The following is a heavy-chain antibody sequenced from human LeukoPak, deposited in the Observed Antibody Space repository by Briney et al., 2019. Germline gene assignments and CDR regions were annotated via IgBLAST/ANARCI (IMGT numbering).Heavy chain of an antibody. CDR3: TTLRPYIQPR. V-gene: IGHV3-15*01. D-gene: IGHD5-18*01. CDR1: GFTFSSYA. J-gene: IGHJ3*01. Sequence: GSLRLSCAASGFTFSSYAMSWVRQAPGKGLEWVGRIKSKTDGGTTDYAAPVKGRFTISRDDSKNTLYLQMNSLKTEDTAVYYRTTLRPYIQPRWGQGTMVTVSS. CDR2: IKSKTDGGTT.